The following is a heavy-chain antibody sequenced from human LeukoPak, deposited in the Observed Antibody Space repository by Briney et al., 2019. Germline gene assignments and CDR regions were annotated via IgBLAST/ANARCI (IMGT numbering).Heavy chain of an antibody. CDR3: ARDPDPFSRLSVFDI. Sequence: SQTLSLTCAISGDSVSSNDAAWNWIRQSPSRGLEWLGRTFYRSKWYYDSAVSVKSRITINPDTSKNQFSLQLNSVTPEDTAVYYCARDPDPFSRLSVFDIWGQGTMVTVSS. J-gene: IGHJ3*02. CDR2: TFYRSKWYY. V-gene: IGHV6-1*01. D-gene: IGHD3-16*02. CDR1: GDSVSSNDAA.